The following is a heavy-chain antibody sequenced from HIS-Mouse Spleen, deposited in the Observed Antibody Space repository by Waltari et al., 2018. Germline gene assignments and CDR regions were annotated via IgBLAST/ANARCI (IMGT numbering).Heavy chain of an antibody. V-gene: IGHV4-39*01. D-gene: IGHD2-21*02. CDR2: IYYSGRT. CDR3: ARKRTASGWFDP. J-gene: IGHJ5*02. Sequence: QLQLQESGPGLVKPSETLSLTCTVSGGSISSSSYYWGWIRQPPGKGLEWIGSIYYSGRTDYNPSLKSRVTISVDTSKNRFSLKLSSVTAADTAVYYCARKRTASGWFDPWGQGTLVTVSS. CDR1: GGSISSSSYY.